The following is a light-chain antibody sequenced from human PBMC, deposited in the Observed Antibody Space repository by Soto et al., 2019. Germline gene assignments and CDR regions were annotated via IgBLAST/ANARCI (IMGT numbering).Light chain of an antibody. CDR3: QQYNSYSWT. CDR2: DAS. CDR1: QSISSW. J-gene: IGKJ1*01. V-gene: IGKV1-5*01. Sequence: DIQMTQSPSTLSESVGDRVTITCRASQSISSWMAWYQQKPGKAPKLLIYDASSLESGVPSRFSGSGSGTEFTLNISSLQPEDVATYYCQQYNSYSWTFGQGTKVEIK.